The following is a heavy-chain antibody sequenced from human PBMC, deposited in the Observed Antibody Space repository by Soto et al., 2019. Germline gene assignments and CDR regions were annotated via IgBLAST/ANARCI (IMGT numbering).Heavy chain of an antibody. CDR1: GYTFTSYG. Sequence: ASVKVSCKASGYTFTSYGISWVRQAPGQGLEWMGWISAYNGNTNYAQKLQGRVTMTTDTSTSTAYMELRSLRSDDTAVYYCARLRYFDWQYYYMDVWGKGTTVTVSS. CDR2: ISAYNGNT. V-gene: IGHV1-18*01. D-gene: IGHD3-9*01. CDR3: ARLRYFDWQYYYMDV. J-gene: IGHJ6*03.